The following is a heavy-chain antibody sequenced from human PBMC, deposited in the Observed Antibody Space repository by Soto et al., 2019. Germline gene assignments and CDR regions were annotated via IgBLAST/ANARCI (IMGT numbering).Heavy chain of an antibody. CDR3: AKNMVRGVISNWFDP. CDR1: GFTFISYA. J-gene: IGHJ5*02. Sequence: GVLRLSCAASGFTFISYAMGCFLQSPVKVLEWVSAISGSGGSTYYADSVKGRFTISRDNSKNTLYLQMNSLRAEDTAVYYCAKNMVRGVISNWFDPWGQGTLVTVSS. D-gene: IGHD3-10*01. V-gene: IGHV3-23*01. CDR2: ISGSGGST.